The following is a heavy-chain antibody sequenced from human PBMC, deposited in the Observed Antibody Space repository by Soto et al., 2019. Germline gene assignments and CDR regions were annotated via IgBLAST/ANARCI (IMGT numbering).Heavy chain of an antibody. CDR3: ARATDFWSGYYFDY. Sequence: EASVKVSCKASGGTFSSYAISWVRQAPGQGLEWMGGIIPIFGTANYAQKFQGRVTITADESTSTAYMELSSLRSEDTAVYYCARATDFWSGYYFDYWGQGTLVTVSS. J-gene: IGHJ4*02. CDR2: IIPIFGTA. CDR1: GGTFSSYA. D-gene: IGHD3-3*01. V-gene: IGHV1-69*13.